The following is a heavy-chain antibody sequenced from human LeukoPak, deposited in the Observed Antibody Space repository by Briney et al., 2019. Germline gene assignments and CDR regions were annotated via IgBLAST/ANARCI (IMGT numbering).Heavy chain of an antibody. CDR3: ASAYDFWTTVDY. D-gene: IGHD3-3*01. Sequence: KPSETLSLTCTVSGGSISSYYWSWIRQPPGKGLEWIGYIYYSGSTNYNPSLKSRVTISVDTSKNQFSLKLSSVTAADTAVYYCASAYDFWTTVDYWGQGTLVTVSS. J-gene: IGHJ4*02. V-gene: IGHV4-59*01. CDR1: GGSISSYY. CDR2: IYYSGST.